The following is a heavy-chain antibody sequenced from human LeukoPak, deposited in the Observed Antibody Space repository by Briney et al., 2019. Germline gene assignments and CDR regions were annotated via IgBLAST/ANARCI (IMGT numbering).Heavy chain of an antibody. V-gene: IGHV3-7*03. Sequence: GGSLRLSCVASGFTFGKYWMSWVRQAPGKGLEWVANIKLDGSEKDYVDSVKGRFTISRDNTKNSLYLQMNSLRVEDTAVFYCARDQYDTWSRRGNFDSWGQGTLVIVPS. CDR1: GFTFGKYW. CDR3: ARDQYDTWSRRGNFDS. D-gene: IGHD3-3*01. J-gene: IGHJ4*02. CDR2: IKLDGSEK.